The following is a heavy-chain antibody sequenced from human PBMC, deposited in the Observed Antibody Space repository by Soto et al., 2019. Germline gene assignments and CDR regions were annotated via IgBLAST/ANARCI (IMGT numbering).Heavy chain of an antibody. V-gene: IGHV3-23*01. Sequence: PGGSLRLSCVASGFTFSSYAMNWVRQAPGKGLEWVSTISNNLDNTYYADSVKGRFTISRDNSKNTLYLQMSNLRAEDTAVYYGSKQLAAAGSDNWGQGTMVTVSS. CDR2: ISNNLDNT. CDR3: SKQLAAAGSDN. J-gene: IGHJ4*01. CDR1: GFTFSSYA. D-gene: IGHD6-13*01.